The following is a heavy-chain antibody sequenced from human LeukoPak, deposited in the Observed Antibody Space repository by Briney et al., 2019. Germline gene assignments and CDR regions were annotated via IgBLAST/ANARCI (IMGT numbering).Heavy chain of an antibody. CDR2: FYPEDGET. CDR1: GYTLTELS. J-gene: IGHJ4*02. CDR3: ATVSGYSSSWYFDY. Sequence: ASVKVSCKVSGYTLTELSMHWVRQAPGKGLEWMGGFYPEDGETIYAQTFQGRVTMTADTSTDTAYMERSSMRSEDTAVYYCATVSGYSSSWYFDYWGQGTLVTVSS. V-gene: IGHV1-24*01. D-gene: IGHD6-13*01.